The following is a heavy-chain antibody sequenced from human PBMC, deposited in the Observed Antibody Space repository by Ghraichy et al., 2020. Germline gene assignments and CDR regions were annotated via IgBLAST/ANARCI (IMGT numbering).Heavy chain of an antibody. CDR1: GFTFSSYA. CDR2: ISGSGGST. Sequence: GESLNISCAASGFTFSSYAMSWVRQAPGKGLEWVSAISGSGGSTYYADSVKGRFTISRDNSKNTLYLQMNSLRAEDTAVYYCAKHSSGSSYHPFDYWGQGTLVTVSS. CDR3: AKHSSGSSYHPFDY. J-gene: IGHJ4*02. D-gene: IGHD1-26*01. V-gene: IGHV3-23*01.